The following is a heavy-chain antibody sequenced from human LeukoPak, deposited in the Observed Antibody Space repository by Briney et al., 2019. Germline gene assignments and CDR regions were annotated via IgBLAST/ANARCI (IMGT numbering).Heavy chain of an antibody. CDR3: ARSDLERVPGAAFDI. D-gene: IGHD3-10*01. J-gene: IGHJ3*02. CDR1: GGTFSSYA. V-gene: IGHV1-69*05. Sequence: ASVKVSCKASGGTFSSYAISWVRQAPGQGLEWMGGIIPIFGTANYAQKFQGRVTITTDESTSTAYMELSSLRSEDTAVYYCARSDLERVPGAAFDIWGQGTMVTVSS. CDR2: IIPIFGTA.